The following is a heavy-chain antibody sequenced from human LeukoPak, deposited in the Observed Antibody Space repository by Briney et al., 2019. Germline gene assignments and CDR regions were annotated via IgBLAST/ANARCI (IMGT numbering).Heavy chain of an antibody. V-gene: IGHV3-66*01. CDR2: IYSGGDT. CDR3: ARRSGEGYFDC. CDR1: RFTVSSNY. J-gene: IGHJ4*02. Sequence: GGSLRLSCAASRFTVSSNYMTWVRQAPGKGLEWVSVIYSGGDTYYADSVKGRFTIPRDNSKNTLYLQMNSLRAEDTAVYYCARRSGEGYFDCWGQGTLVTVSS. D-gene: IGHD1-26*01.